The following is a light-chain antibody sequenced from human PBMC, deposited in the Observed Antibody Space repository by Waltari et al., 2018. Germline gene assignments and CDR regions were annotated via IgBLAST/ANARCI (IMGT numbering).Light chain of an antibody. CDR3: QEYFYTPRLT. CDR2: SAY. CDR1: QRLLHSANHKNY. Sequence: DGVMAQSPDSMAVSLGERADINCKYIQRLLHSANHKNYLAWDQQKQGQPPKLLIYSAYTRESGVPDRFSGSGSGTDFTLSISSLQAEDVAVYDCQEYFYTPRLTFGGGTKVEIK. V-gene: IGKV4-1*01. J-gene: IGKJ4*01.